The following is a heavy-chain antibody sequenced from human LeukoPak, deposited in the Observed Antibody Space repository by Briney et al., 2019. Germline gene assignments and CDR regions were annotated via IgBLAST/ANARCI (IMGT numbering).Heavy chain of an antibody. V-gene: IGHV3-74*01. CDR3: AKSDWFDP. CDR2: IRSDGSIT. CDR1: GFTFSGYW. J-gene: IGHJ5*02. Sequence: GGSLRLSCATFGFTFSGYWMSWLRQPPGKGLEWVSRIRSDGSITTYAESVKGRFIISRDNARNTLYLQMNSLRVEDTAVYYCAKSDWFDPWGQGTLVTLSS.